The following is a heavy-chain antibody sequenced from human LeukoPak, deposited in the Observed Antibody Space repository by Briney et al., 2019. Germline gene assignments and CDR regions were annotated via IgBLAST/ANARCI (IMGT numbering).Heavy chain of an antibody. CDR1: XYG. CDR2: ISAYNGNT. J-gene: IGHJ4*02. CDR3: AKTTGTTLFDY. Sequence: XYGXSWVRQAPGXGLEWMGWISAYNGNTNYAQKLQGRVTMTTDTSTSTAYMELRSLRSDDTAVYYCAKTTGTTLFDYWGQGTLVTVSS. V-gene: IGHV1-18*01. D-gene: IGHD1-1*01.